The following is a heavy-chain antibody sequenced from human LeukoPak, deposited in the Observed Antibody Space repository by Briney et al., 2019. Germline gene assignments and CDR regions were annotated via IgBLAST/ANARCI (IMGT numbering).Heavy chain of an antibody. Sequence: SVKVSCKASGGTFSSYAISWVRQAPGQGLEWMGRIIPIFGTANYAQKFQGRVTITTDESTSTAYMELSSLRSEDTAVYYCARGAQSITIFGVAPYYYMDVWGKGTTVTVSS. D-gene: IGHD3-3*01. CDR1: GGTFSSYA. J-gene: IGHJ6*03. CDR3: ARGAQSITIFGVAPYYYMDV. V-gene: IGHV1-69*05. CDR2: IIPIFGTA.